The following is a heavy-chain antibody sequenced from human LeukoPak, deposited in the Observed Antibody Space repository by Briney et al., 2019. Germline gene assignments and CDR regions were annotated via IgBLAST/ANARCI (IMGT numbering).Heavy chain of an antibody. CDR2: ISGSGGST. CDR3: VKDSPPFDP. CDR1: GFTFGDYA. Sequence: GGSLRLSCTASGFTFGDYAMSWVRQAPGKGLEWVSGISGSGGSTYYADSVKGRFTISRDNSKNTLYLQMNSLRAEDTAVYYCVKDSPPFDPWGQGTLVTVSS. J-gene: IGHJ5*02. V-gene: IGHV3-23*01.